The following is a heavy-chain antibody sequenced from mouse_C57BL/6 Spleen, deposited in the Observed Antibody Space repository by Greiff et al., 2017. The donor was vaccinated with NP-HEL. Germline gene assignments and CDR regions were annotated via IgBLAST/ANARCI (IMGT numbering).Heavy chain of an antibody. D-gene: IGHD2-3*01. J-gene: IGHJ4*01. CDR3: ARYDLYYAMDY. Sequence: QVQLKQSGAELARPGASVKLSCKASGYTFTSYGISWVKQRTGQGLEWIGEIYPRSGNTYYNEKFKGKATLTADKSSSTAYMELRSLTSEDSAVYFCARYDLYYAMDYWGQGTSVTVSS. CDR2: IYPRSGNT. CDR1: GYTFTSYG. V-gene: IGHV1-81*01.